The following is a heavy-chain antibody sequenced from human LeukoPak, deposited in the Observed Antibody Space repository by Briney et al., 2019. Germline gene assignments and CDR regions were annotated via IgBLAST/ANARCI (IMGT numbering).Heavy chain of an antibody. CDR1: GFTFSSYS. J-gene: IGHJ4*02. V-gene: IGHV3-21*04. Sequence: LGGSLRLSCAASGFTFSSYSMNWVRQAPGKGLEWVSSISSSSSYIYYADPVKGRFTISRDNAKNSLYLQMNSLRAEDTALYYCAKDERIAAAGPLDWGQGTLVTVSS. D-gene: IGHD6-13*01. CDR2: ISSSSSYI. CDR3: AKDERIAAAGPLD.